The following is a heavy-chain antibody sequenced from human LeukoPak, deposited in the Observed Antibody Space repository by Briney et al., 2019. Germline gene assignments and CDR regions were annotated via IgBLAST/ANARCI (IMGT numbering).Heavy chain of an antibody. V-gene: IGHV3-30*04. CDR1: GFTFSSYA. D-gene: IGHD3-9*01. CDR2: ISYDGSNK. Sequence: PGGSLRLSCAASGFTFSSYAMHWVRQAPGKGLEWVAVISYDGSNKYYADSVKGRFTISRDNSKNTLYLQMNSLRAEDTAVYYCARDFEWGSANAFDIWGQGTMVTVSS. J-gene: IGHJ3*02. CDR3: ARDFEWGSANAFDI.